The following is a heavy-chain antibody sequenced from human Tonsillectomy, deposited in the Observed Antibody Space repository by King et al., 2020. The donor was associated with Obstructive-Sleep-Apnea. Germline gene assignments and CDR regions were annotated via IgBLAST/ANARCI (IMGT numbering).Heavy chain of an antibody. CDR1: GFTFSSYA. J-gene: IGHJ6*02. V-gene: IGHV3-64*01. D-gene: IGHD3-3*01. Sequence: VQLVESGGGLVQPGGSLRLSCAASGFTFSSYAMHWVRQAPGKGLEYVSAISSNGGSTYYANSVKGRFTISRDNSKNTLYLQMGSLRAEDMAVYYCASRGVTANYYYYGMDVWGQGTTVTVSS. CDR3: ASRGVTANYYYYGMDV. CDR2: ISSNGGST.